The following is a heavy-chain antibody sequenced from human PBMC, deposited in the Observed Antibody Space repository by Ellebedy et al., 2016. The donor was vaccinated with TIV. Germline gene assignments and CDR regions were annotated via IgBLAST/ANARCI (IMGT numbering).Heavy chain of an antibody. D-gene: IGHD2-8*02. Sequence: GESLKISCTASGFTFGEYAVGWVRQVPGKGLVWVSRINGDGSSTAYADSVKGRFTISRDNAKNTLYLQMNSLRAEDTAVYYCAAVQYWEAAFDIWGQGTMVTVSS. J-gene: IGHJ3*02. CDR3: AAVQYWEAAFDI. CDR1: GFTFGEYA. V-gene: IGHV3-74*01. CDR2: INGDGSST.